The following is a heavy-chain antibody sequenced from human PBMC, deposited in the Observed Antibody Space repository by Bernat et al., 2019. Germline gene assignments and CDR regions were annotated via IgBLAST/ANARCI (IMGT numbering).Heavy chain of an antibody. CDR3: ARDIRAATYPFTGTNDY. CDR2: ISSSSTI. D-gene: IGHD2-15*01. V-gene: IGHV3-48*01. J-gene: IGHJ4*02. CDR1: GFTFSSYS. Sequence: EVQLLESGGGLVQPGGSLRLSCAASGFTFSSYSMNWVRQAPGKGLEWVSYISSSSTIYYADSVKGRFTISRDNAKNSLYLQMNSLRAEDTAVYYCARDIRAATYPFTGTNDYWGQGTLVTVSS.